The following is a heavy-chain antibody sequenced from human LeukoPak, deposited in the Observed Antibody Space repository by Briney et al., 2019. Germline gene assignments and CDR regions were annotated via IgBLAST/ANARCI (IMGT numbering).Heavy chain of an antibody. D-gene: IGHD1-26*01. CDR2: FDPEDGET. V-gene: IGHV1-24*01. CDR1: GYTLTELS. J-gene: IGHJ4*02. CDR3: ATVDGSYSGSYYYFDY. Sequence: GASVKVSCKVSGYTLTELSMHLVRQAPGKGLEWMGGFDPEDGETIYAQKFQGRVTMTEDTSTDTAYMELSSLRSEDTAVYYCATVDGSYSGSYYYFDYWGQGTLVTVSS.